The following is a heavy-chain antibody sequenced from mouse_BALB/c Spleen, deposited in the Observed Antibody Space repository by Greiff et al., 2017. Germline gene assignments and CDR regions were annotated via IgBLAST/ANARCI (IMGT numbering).Heavy chain of an antibody. CDR3: ARHDGNAMYY. V-gene: IGHV5-9-3*01. D-gene: IGHD1-1*01. CDR2: ISSGGSYT. J-gene: IGHJ4*01. Sequence: DVHLVESGGGLVKPGGSLKLSCAASGFTFSSYAMSWVRQTPEKRLEWVATISSGGSYTYYPDSVKGRFTISRDNAKNTLYLQMSSLRSEDTAMYYCARHDGNAMYYWGQGTSVTVSS. CDR1: GFTFSSYA.